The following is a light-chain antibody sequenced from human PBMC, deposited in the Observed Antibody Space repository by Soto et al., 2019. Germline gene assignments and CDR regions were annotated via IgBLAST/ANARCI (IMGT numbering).Light chain of an antibody. V-gene: IGKV3-20*01. Sequence: EIVLTQSPGTLSLSPGERATLSCRASQSVSSSLGWYQQKPGQAPRLLIYGASSRATAIPDRFSGSGSGTDFTLTISRLEPEDFAVYYCPQYSTSPPVTFGQGTRLEIK. J-gene: IGKJ5*01. CDR3: PQYSTSPPVT. CDR2: GAS. CDR1: QSVSSS.